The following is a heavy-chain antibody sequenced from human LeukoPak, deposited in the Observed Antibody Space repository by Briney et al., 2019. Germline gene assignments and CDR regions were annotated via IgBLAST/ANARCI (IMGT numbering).Heavy chain of an antibody. CDR2: INPNTGGT. D-gene: IGHD3-3*01. J-gene: IGHJ4*02. CDR1: GYTFTGYF. CDR3: ARASRITISGVFNH. V-gene: IGHV1-2*02. Sequence: VASVKVSCKASGYTFTGYFMHWVRQAPGQGLEWMGWINPNTGGTNYAQKFQGRFTMTRDTSISTAYMELSRLRSDDTAVYYCARASRITISGVFNHWGQGTLVTVSS.